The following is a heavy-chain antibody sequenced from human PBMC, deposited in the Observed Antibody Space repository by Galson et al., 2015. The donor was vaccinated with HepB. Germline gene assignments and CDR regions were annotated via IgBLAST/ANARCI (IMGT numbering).Heavy chain of an antibody. J-gene: IGHJ6*02. CDR1: GYTFTSYG. V-gene: IGHV1-18*01. Sequence: SVKVSCKASGYTFTSYGISWVRQTPGQGLVWMGWIRAYNGNTNYAQKLQGRVTMTTDTSTSTAYMELRSLRSDDTAVYYCAREYYYGSGSSQPRKYYSYGMHVWGQATTVTVSS. D-gene: IGHD3-10*01. CDR3: AREYYYGSGSSQPRKYYSYGMHV. CDR2: IRAYNGNT.